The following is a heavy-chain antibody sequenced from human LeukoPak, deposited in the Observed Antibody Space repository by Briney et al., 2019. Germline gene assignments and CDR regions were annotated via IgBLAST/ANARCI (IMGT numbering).Heavy chain of an antibody. CDR3: ARGQKPDSRYCSSTSCYSRWIGYFDY. CDR2: IIPIFGTA. D-gene: IGHD2-2*01. CDR1: GGTFSSYA. V-gene: IGHV1-69*06. J-gene: IGHJ4*02. Sequence: GASVKVSCKASGGTFSSYAISWVRQAPGQGLEWMGGIIPIFGTANYAQKFQGRVTITADKSPSTAYMELSSLRSEDTAVYYCARGQKPDSRYCSSTSCYSRWIGYFDYWGQGTLVTVSS.